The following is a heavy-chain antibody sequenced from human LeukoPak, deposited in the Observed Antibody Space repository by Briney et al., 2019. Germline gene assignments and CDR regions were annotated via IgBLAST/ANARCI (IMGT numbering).Heavy chain of an antibody. Sequence: SQTLSLTCTVSGGSISGYYWSWIRQPPGKGLEWIGYISYSGSTNYNPSLKSRVSISVDTSKNQFSLKLSSVTAADTAVYYCARKVVVTPYWYFDLWGRGTLVTVSS. CDR1: GGSISGYY. CDR2: ISYSGST. D-gene: IGHD3-22*01. V-gene: IGHV4-59*12. CDR3: ARKVVVTPYWYFDL. J-gene: IGHJ2*01.